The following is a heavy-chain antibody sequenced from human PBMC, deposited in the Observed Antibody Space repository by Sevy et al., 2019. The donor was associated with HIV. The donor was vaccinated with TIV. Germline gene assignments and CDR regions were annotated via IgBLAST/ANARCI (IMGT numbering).Heavy chain of an antibody. CDR1: GFTFSSYA. J-gene: IGHJ3*02. D-gene: IGHD5-18*01. V-gene: IGHV3-30*04. CDR3: ARDAYTAIRLYAFDI. CDR2: ISYDGSNK. Sequence: GGSLRLSCAASGFTFSSYAMHWVRQAPGKGLEWVAVISYDGSNKYYADSVKGRFTISRDNSKNTLYLQMNSLRPEDTAVYYCARDAYTAIRLYAFDIWGQGTMVTVSS.